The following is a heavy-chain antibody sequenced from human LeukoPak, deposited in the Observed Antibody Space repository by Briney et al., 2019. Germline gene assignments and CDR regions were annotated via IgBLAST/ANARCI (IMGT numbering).Heavy chain of an antibody. Sequence: ASVKVSCKASGYTFTSYGISWVRQAPGQGLEWMGWISAYNGNTNYAQKLQGRVTTTTDTSTSTAYMELRSLRSDDTAVYYCARGKDVVVVAATPNNAFDIWGQGTMVTVSS. V-gene: IGHV1-18*01. CDR1: GYTFTSYG. D-gene: IGHD2-15*01. CDR2: ISAYNGNT. CDR3: ARGKDVVVVAATPNNAFDI. J-gene: IGHJ3*02.